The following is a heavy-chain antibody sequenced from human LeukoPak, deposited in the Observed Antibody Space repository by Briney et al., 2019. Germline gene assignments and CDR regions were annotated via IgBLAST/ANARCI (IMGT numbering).Heavy chain of an antibody. CDR1: GGSFSGYY. CDR2: IYYSGST. CDR3: ARDYLGAGTVGATSGH. Sequence: SETLSLTCAVYGGSFSGYYWGWIRQPPGKGLEWIGSIYYSGSTYYNPSLKSRVTISVDTSKNQFALKLSSVTAADTAVYYCARDYLGAGTVGATSGHWGQGTLVTVSS. D-gene: IGHD1-26*01. J-gene: IGHJ4*02. V-gene: IGHV4-34*01.